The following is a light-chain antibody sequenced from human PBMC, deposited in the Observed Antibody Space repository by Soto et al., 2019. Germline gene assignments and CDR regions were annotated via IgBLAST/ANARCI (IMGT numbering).Light chain of an antibody. CDR1: QSISSY. V-gene: IGKV1-39*01. Sequence: DIQMTQSPSSLSASVGDRVTITCRTSQSISSYLNWYQQKPGKAPKLLIYAASSLQSGVPSRFSGSGSGTEFTLTISSLQSEDFAVYYCQQYNNWPSFGQGTKVDI. J-gene: IGKJ1*01. CDR3: QQYNNWPS. CDR2: AAS.